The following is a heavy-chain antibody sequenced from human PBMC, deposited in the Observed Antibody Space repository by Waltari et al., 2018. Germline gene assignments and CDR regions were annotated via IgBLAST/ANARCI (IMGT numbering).Heavy chain of an antibody. CDR1: GYTFTRYA. J-gene: IGHJ4*02. CDR3: AREGYGSSEGDY. Sequence: QVQLVQSGAEVKKPGASVKVSCTASGYTFTRYAMHWVRQAPGQRLEWMGWINAGNGNTKYSQKFQGRVTITRDTSASTAYMELSSLRSEDTAVYYCAREGYGSSEGDYWGQGTLVTVSS. D-gene: IGHD4-17*01. V-gene: IGHV1-3*01. CDR2: INAGNGNT.